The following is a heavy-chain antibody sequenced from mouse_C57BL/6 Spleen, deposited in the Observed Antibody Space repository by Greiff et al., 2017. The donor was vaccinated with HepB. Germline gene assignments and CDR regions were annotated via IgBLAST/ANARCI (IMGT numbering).Heavy chain of an antibody. Sequence: EVQVVESGGGLVKPGGSLKLSCAASGFTFSSYAMPWVRQTPEKRLEWVATISDGGSYTYYPDNVKGRFTISRDNAKNNLYLQMSHLTSEDTAMYDCARDYYGSTLDYWGQGTTLTVSS. V-gene: IGHV5-4*01. CDR1: GFTFSSYA. CDR3: ARDYYGSTLDY. J-gene: IGHJ2*01. D-gene: IGHD1-1*01. CDR2: ISDGGSYT.